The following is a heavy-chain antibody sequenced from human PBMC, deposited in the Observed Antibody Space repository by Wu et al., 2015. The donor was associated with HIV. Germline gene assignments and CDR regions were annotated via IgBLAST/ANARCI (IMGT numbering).Heavy chain of an antibody. V-gene: IGHV1-2*02. CDR1: GYTFTGYY. J-gene: IGHJ6*02. CDR3: ARVYGSGTYYPPYYYYGLDV. D-gene: IGHD3-10*01. Sequence: QVQLVQSGVEVKKPGASMKVSCKASGYTFTGYYLHWMRQAPGQGLEWMGWINPNSGGTNYAQNFQGRVTMTRDTSNNTAYMELSRLRSDDTAVYYCARVYGSGTYYPPYYYYGLDVWGQGTTVTVSS. CDR2: INPNSGGT.